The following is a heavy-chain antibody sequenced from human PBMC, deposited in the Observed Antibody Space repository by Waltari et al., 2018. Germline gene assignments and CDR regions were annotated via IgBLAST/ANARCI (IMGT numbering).Heavy chain of an antibody. J-gene: IGHJ5*02. CDR2: VNPNSGTT. D-gene: IGHD3-3*01. CDR1: GYAFINYE. Sequence: QVQLVQTGAEVFRPGAAGKVSGQASGYAFINYEIHWVRQAAGQGLEWMGWVNPNSGTTAYAQKFQGRISLTWDTFTRTAYMELSNLRSDDTAVFYCARGRDVFANFDYNWFDPWGQGTLVTVSS. V-gene: IGHV1-8*02. CDR3: ARGRDVFANFDYNWFDP.